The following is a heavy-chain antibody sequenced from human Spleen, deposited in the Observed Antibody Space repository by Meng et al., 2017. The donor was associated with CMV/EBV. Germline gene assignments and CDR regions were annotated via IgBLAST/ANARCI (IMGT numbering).Heavy chain of an antibody. CDR1: RGTFSSNA. Sequence: SVKVSCKASRGTFSSNAISWVRQAPGQGLEWMGGILPILNRANYAPEFLGRVTITAAKSLNTVYMEISSLTSEDTAVYYCARDGVSTGSDYGTYRYSGMDVWGQGTTVTVSS. CDR2: ILPILNRA. CDR3: ARDGVSTGSDYGTYRYSGMDV. D-gene: IGHD1-26*01. J-gene: IGHJ6*02. V-gene: IGHV1-69*10.